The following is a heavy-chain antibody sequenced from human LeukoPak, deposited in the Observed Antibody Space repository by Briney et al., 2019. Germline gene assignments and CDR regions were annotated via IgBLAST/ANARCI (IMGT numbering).Heavy chain of an antibody. V-gene: IGHV4-4*02. CDR2: MHNGGRT. J-gene: IGHJ6*03. CDR1: GGSISSSNW. CDR3: ARDHSSASYTYYYYYMDV. D-gene: IGHD2-2*02. Sequence: SETLSLTCAVSGGSISSSNWCSWVRQAPGKGLEWIGEMHNGGRTNYNPSLKSRVTISVDKSKNQISLKLSSVTAADTAIYYCARDHSSASYTYYYYYMDVWGKGTTVTVSS.